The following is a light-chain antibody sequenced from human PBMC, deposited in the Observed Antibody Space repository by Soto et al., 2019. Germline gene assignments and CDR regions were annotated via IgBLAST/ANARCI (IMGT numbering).Light chain of an antibody. CDR3: QQYSSFPRT. CDR2: DAS. V-gene: IGKV1-5*01. CDR1: QTICSW. J-gene: IGKJ1*01. Sequence: DIQMTQSPSTLSASVGDRVTITCRASQTICSWLAWYQQKPGKAPELLIYDASTVEGGVPSKFSGSGSGTKFSLTITSLQPHDFATFYCQQYSSFPRTFGQGTKGEIK.